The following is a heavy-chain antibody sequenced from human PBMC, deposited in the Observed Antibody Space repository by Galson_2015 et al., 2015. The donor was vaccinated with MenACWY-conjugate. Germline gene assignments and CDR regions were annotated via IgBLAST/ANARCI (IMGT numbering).Heavy chain of an antibody. J-gene: IGHJ4*02. CDR1: GFAFGGYL. V-gene: IGHV3-49*03. D-gene: IGHD2-15*01. Sequence: SLRLSCATSGFAFGGYLMGWFRQAPGKGLEWVGYIQSKNYGANTQYAASVKDRFSISRDDSRSIAYLEMNSLKTEDTALYYCTRADHRYCSSTNCPFDHWGQETLVTVSS. CDR3: TRADHRYCSSTNCPFDH. CDR2: IQSKNYGANT.